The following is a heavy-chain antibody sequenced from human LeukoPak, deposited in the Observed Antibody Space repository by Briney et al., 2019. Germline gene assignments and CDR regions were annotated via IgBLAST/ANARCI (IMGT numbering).Heavy chain of an antibody. CDR1: GFTFSSYG. V-gene: IGHV3-30*03. D-gene: IGHD1-1*01. Sequence: RPGGSLRLSCAASGFTFSSYGMHWVRQAPGKGLEWVAVISYDGSNKYYADSVKGRFTISRDNSKNTLDLQMNSLRVEDTALYYCARDWNALNSGYFDYWGQGTLVTVSS. CDR3: ARDWNALNSGYFDY. J-gene: IGHJ4*02. CDR2: ISYDGSNK.